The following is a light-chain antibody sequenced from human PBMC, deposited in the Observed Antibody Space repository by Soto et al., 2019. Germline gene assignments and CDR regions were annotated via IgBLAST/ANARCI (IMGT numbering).Light chain of an antibody. J-gene: IGKJ2*01. CDR2: GAS. V-gene: IGKV3-15*01. Sequence: EIVMTQSPDTLSVSPGESATLSCRARQSISNNLAWYQQKPGQAPRLLIYGASTRTTGIPARFSGSGSGTEFTLTISSLESEDFAVYYSQQYNNWPYTFAQGTKLEIK. CDR1: QSISNN. CDR3: QQYNNWPYT.